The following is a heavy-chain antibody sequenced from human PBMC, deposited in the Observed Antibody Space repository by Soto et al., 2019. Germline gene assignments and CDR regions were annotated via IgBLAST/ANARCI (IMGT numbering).Heavy chain of an antibody. V-gene: IGHV3-23*01. D-gene: IGHD6-19*01. J-gene: IGHJ4*02. CDR3: AKERSSGWSFDY. CDR2: ISGSGDST. CDR1: GFTFSTYA. Sequence: EVQLLESGGGLVQPGGSLRLSCAASGFTFSTYAMNWVGQAPGKGLEWVSGISGSGDSTYYAYSVKGRFTVSRDNSKNTLYLQMNSLRAEDTAVFYCAKERSSGWSFDYWGQGTLVTVSS.